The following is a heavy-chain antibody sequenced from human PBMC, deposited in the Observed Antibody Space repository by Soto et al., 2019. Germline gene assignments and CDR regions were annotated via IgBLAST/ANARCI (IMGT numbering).Heavy chain of an antibody. V-gene: IGHV3-11*01. D-gene: IGHD2-21*01. J-gene: IGHJ4*02. CDR1: GFSLRDYY. CDR3: TRDPRIADF. Sequence: GGSLRLSCAASGFSLRDYYMTWIRQAPGKGLELLSYINPGGDVIKYADSVKGRFTISRDNAKNSLYLHMNNLRAEDTAVYYCTRDPRIADFWGQGTLVTVSS. CDR2: INPGGDVI.